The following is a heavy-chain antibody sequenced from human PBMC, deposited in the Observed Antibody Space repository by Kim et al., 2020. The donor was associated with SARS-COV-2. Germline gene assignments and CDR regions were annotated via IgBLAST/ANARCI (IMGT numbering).Heavy chain of an antibody. CDR3: ARVSRYFDWLSITHSYDY. CDR2: IIPIFGTA. J-gene: IGHJ4*02. D-gene: IGHD3-9*01. Sequence: SVKVSCKASGGTFSSYAISWVRQAPGQGLEWMGGIIPIFGTANYAQKFRGRVTITADESTSTAYMELSSLRSEDTAVYYCARVSRYFDWLSITHSYDYWGQGTLVTVSS. CDR1: GGTFSSYA. V-gene: IGHV1-69*13.